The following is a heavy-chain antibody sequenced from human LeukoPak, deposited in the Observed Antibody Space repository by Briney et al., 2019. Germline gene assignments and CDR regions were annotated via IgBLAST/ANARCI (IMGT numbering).Heavy chain of an antibody. V-gene: IGHV4-4*07. J-gene: IGHJ3*02. CDR3: AKDLRYCSSTSCYAGSDAFDI. CDR2: IYTSGST. CDR1: GGSISSYY. Sequence: SETLSLTCTVSGGSISSYYWSWIRQPAGKGLEWIGRIYTSGSTNYNPSLKSRVTMSVDTSKNQFSLKLSSVTAADTAVYYCAKDLRYCSSTSCYAGSDAFDIWGQGTMVTVSS. D-gene: IGHD2-2*01.